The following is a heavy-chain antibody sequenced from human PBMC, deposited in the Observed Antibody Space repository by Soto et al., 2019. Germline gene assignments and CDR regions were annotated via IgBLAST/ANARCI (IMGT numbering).Heavy chain of an antibody. CDR3: AHPRGYGVFDAVDI. D-gene: IGHD4-17*01. V-gene: IGHV3-23*01. CDR2: ISSSGDST. Sequence: GGSLRLSCAASGFIFSTNAMNWVRQTPGKGLEWVSAISSSGDSTYYAESVRGRFTISRDNSINTLYLQMSRLRTEDTAVYYCAHPRGYGVFDAVDIWGQGTMVTVSS. J-gene: IGHJ3*02. CDR1: GFIFSTNA.